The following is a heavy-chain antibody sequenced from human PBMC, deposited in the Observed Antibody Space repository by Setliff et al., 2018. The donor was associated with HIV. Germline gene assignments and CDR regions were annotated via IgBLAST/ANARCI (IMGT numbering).Heavy chain of an antibody. J-gene: IGHJ6*03. D-gene: IGHD3-16*01. CDR1: GYTFSDYY. CDR2: ISTYSGNT. V-gene: IGHV1-18*04. Sequence: ASVKVSCKSSGYTFSDYYIHWVRQAPGQGLEWMGWISTYSGNTNYAQKLQGRVTMTTDTSTSTAYMELRGLRSDDTAVYYCARVEAFGGVSYSYYYMDVWGKGTTVTVSS. CDR3: ARVEAFGGVSYSYYYMDV.